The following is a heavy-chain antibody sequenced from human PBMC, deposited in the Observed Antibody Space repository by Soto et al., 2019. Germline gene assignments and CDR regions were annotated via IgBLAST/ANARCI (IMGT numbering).Heavy chain of an antibody. CDR2: IYSGGST. V-gene: IGHV3-66*02. CDR3: ARSNWDDAFDI. D-gene: IGHD7-27*01. J-gene: IGHJ3*02. Sequence: GGSLRLSCAASGFTVSSNYMSWVRQAPGKGLEWVSVIYSGGSTYYADSVKGRFTISRDNSKNTLYLQMNSLRAEDMAVYYCARSNWDDAFDIWGQGTMVTVSS. CDR1: GFTVSSNY.